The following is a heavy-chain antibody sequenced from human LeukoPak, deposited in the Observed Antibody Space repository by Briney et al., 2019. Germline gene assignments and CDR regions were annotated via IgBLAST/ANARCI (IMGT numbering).Heavy chain of an antibody. V-gene: IGHV4-39*07. CDR1: GGSISSSSYY. J-gene: IGHJ3*02. Sequence: SETLSLTCTVSGGSISSSSYYWGWIRQPPGKGLEWIGSIYYSGSTYYNPSLKSRVTISVDTSKNQFSLKLSSVTAADTAVYYCARAFSVLKAALGGALDIWGQGTMVTVSS. CDR2: IYYSGST. CDR3: ARAFSVLKAALGGALDI. D-gene: IGHD6-13*01.